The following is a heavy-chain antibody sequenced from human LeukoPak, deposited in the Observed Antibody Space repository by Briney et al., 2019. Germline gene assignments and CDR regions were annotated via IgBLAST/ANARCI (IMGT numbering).Heavy chain of an antibody. V-gene: IGHV3-48*02. Sequence: VGSLRLSCAASGFSFRASSVNWVREAPGKGLEWLSYIANDGDTTFYAGSVTGRFTLSKDKAKNLVYLQMNSLRDDDTAVYYCAKIKGPSLSTCYMDVWGSGTTVTVSS. CDR3: AKIKGPSLSTCYMDV. J-gene: IGHJ6*03. CDR1: GFSFRASS. D-gene: IGHD2/OR15-2a*01. CDR2: IANDGDTT.